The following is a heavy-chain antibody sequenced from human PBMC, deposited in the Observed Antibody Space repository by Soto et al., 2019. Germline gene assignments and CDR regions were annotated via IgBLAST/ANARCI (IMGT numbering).Heavy chain of an antibody. V-gene: IGHV3-11*01. CDR2: ISSSGSTI. CDR1: GFTFSDYY. D-gene: IGHD3-10*01. CDR3: ARDRKPLLWFGENYDAFDI. Sequence: QVQLVESGGGLVKPGGSLRLSCAASGFTFSDYYMSWIRQAPGKGLEWVSYISSSGSTIYYADSVKGRFTISRDNAKNSLYLQMHSVRAEDTAVYYCARDRKPLLWFGENYDAFDIWGQGAMVTVSS. J-gene: IGHJ3*02.